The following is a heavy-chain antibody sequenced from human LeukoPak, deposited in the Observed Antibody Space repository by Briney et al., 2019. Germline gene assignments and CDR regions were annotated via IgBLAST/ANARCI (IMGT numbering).Heavy chain of an antibody. CDR1: GFTFSSYA. Sequence: PGGSLRLSCAASGFTFSSYAMGWVRQAPGKGLEWVSAISGSGGSTYYADSVKGRFTISRDNSKNTLYLQMNSLRAEDTAVHYRAKEVNYDSSGSVDYWGQGTLVTVSS. V-gene: IGHV3-23*01. CDR3: AKEVNYDSSGSVDY. D-gene: IGHD3-22*01. J-gene: IGHJ4*02. CDR2: ISGSGGST.